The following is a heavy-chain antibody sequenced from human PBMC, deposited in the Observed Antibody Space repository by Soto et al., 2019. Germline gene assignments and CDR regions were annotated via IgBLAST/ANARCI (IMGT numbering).Heavy chain of an antibody. Sequence: EVQLEESGGGLVQPGGSLRLSCAASGFAFRNYWMHWVRQGPGKGLVWVSRINRDGSSKNYADSVKGRFTISRDSAKNTVYLQMNRLRAEDTAMYYCARGLRGYYGKDVWCQGTTGTVSS. D-gene: IGHD3-10*01. J-gene: IGHJ6*02. CDR2: INRDGSSK. CDR3: ARGLRGYYGKDV. CDR1: GFAFRNYW. V-gene: IGHV3-74*01.